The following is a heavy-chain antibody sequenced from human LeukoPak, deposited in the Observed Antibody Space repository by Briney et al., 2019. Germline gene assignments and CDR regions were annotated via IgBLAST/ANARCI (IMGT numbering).Heavy chain of an antibody. D-gene: IGHD5-18*01. V-gene: IGHV1-46*01. Sequence: ASVKVSCKASGYTFTSYYMHWVRQAPGQGLEWMGIINPSGGSTSYAQKFQGRVTMTRDTSTSTVYMELSSLRSEDTAVYYCARPPSRGYSYHAFDIWGQGTMVTVSS. J-gene: IGHJ3*02. CDR3: ARPPSRGYSYHAFDI. CDR1: GYTFTSYY. CDR2: INPSGGST.